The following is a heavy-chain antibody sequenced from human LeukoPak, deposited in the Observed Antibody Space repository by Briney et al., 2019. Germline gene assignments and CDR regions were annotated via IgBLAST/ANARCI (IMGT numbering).Heavy chain of an antibody. CDR2: ICMVGGST. Sequence: SLRLSCAASGFTFADYTMHSGRQAPRKSLEWVSVICMVGGSTYYADSVKGRFTISKDNSKNSPSLQITSLRPRDTPLFTVAKDYFGDYGGGHFDYWGQGTLVTASS. CDR1: GFTFADYT. D-gene: IGHD4-17*01. V-gene: IGHV3-43*01. CDR3: AKDYFGDYGGGHFDY. J-gene: IGHJ4*02.